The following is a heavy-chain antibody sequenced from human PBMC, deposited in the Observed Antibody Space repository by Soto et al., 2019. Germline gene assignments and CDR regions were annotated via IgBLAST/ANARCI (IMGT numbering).Heavy chain of an antibody. D-gene: IGHD3-10*01. CDR2: IIPIFGTA. Sequence: QVQLVQSGAEVKKPGSSVKVSCKASGGTFSSYAISCVRQAPGQGLEWTGGIIPIFGTANYAQKFQGRVTITGDESTSTAYMELSSLRSEDTAVYCFARGTITMVRGQGSGEQYYYYYGMDVWGRGTTVTVSS. CDR1: GGTFSSYA. J-gene: IGHJ6*02. CDR3: ARGTITMVRGQGSGEQYYYYYGMDV. V-gene: IGHV1-69*01.